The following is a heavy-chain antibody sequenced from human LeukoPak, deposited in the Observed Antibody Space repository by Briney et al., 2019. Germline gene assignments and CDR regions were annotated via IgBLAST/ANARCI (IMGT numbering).Heavy chain of an antibody. V-gene: IGHV3-74*01. Sequence: LAGGSLRLSCAASGFTFSSYWMHWVRQAPGKGPVWVSRINSDGSSTSYADSVKGRFTISRDNAKNTLYLQMNSLRAEDTAVYYCARVYYYDSSGYLLDYWGQGTLVTVSS. D-gene: IGHD3-22*01. J-gene: IGHJ4*02. CDR3: ARVYYYDSSGYLLDY. CDR2: INSDGSST. CDR1: GFTFSSYW.